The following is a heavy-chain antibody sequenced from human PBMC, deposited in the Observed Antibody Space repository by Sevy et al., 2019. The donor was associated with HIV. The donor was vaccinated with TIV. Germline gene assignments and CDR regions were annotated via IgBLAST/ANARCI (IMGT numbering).Heavy chain of an antibody. V-gene: IGHV3-23*01. CDR1: GFTLSSYA. D-gene: IGHD3-3*01. CDR3: AKDWRMTIFGVVIMPYFDY. J-gene: IGHJ4*02. CDR2: ISGSGGST. Sequence: GGSLRLSCAASGFTLSSYAMSWVRQAPGKGLEWVSAISGSGGSTYYADSVKGRFTISRDNSKNTMYLQMNSLRAEDTAVYYCAKDWRMTIFGVVIMPYFDYWGQGTLVTVSS.